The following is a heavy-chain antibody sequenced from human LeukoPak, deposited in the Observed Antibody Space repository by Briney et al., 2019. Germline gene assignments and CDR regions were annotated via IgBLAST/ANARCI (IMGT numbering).Heavy chain of an antibody. Sequence: ASVKVSCKASGYTFTSYGISWVRQAPGQGLEWMGWISAYNGNTNYAQKLQGRVTMATDTSTSTAYMELRSLRSDDTAVYYCARGEGLIVPAAMDFDYWGQETLVTVSS. CDR1: GYTFTSYG. J-gene: IGHJ4*02. D-gene: IGHD2-2*01. V-gene: IGHV1-18*01. CDR3: ARGEGLIVPAAMDFDY. CDR2: ISAYNGNT.